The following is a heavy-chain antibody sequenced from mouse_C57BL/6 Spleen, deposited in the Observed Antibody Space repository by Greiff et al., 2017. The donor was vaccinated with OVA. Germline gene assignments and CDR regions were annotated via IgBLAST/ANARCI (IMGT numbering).Heavy chain of an antibody. J-gene: IGHJ4*01. CDR2: INPYNGDT. V-gene: IGHV1-20*01. CDR1: GYSFTGYF. D-gene: IGHD2-4*01. CDR3: ARVYYDYDKGYYYAMDY. Sequence: VQLKESGPELVKPGDSVKISCKASGYSFTGYFMNWVMQSHGKSLEWIGRINPYNGDTFYNQKFKGKATLTVDKSSSTAHMELRSLTSEDSAVYYCARVYYDYDKGYYYAMDYWGQGTSVTVSS.